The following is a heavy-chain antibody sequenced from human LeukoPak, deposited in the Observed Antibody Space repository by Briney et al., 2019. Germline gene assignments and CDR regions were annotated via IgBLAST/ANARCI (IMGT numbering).Heavy chain of an antibody. D-gene: IGHD3-10*01. Sequence: GGSLRLSCAASGFTFSSYGMHWVRQAPGKGLEWVAVISYDGSNKYYADSVKGRFTISRDNPKNTLYPQMNSLRAEDTAVYYCAKAGSGSYYVDYWGQGTLVTVSS. CDR2: ISYDGSNK. J-gene: IGHJ4*02. V-gene: IGHV3-30*18. CDR1: GFTFSSYG. CDR3: AKAGSGSYYVDY.